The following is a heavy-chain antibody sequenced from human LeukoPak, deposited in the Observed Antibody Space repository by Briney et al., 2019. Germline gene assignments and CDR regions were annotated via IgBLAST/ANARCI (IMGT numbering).Heavy chain of an antibody. D-gene: IGHD2-15*01. Sequence: SETLSLTCAVSGYFISNSAYYWGWVRQPPGRGLEWIVTIDHSGTTFYNPSLKSRVTISVDTSKNQFSLKLNSVTAADSAVYFCARDGSGIFHWFDPWGQGTLVTVSS. CDR1: GYFISNSAYY. V-gene: IGHV4-38-2*02. CDR3: ARDGSGIFHWFDP. CDR2: IDHSGTT. J-gene: IGHJ5*02.